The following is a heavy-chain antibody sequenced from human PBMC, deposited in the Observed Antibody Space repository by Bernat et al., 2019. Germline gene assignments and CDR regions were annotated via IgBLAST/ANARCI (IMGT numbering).Heavy chain of an antibody. CDR3: ARGTTVTTYYYYYMDV. J-gene: IGHJ6*03. Sequence: QVQLVESGGGVVQPGRSLRLSCAASGFTFSSYGMHWVRQAPGKGLEWVAVIWYDGSNKYYADSVKGRFTISRDNSKNTLYLQMNSLRAEDTAVYYCARGTTVTTYYYYYMDVWGKGTTVTVSS. V-gene: IGHV3-33*01. D-gene: IGHD4-17*01. CDR1: GFTFSSYG. CDR2: IWYDGSNK.